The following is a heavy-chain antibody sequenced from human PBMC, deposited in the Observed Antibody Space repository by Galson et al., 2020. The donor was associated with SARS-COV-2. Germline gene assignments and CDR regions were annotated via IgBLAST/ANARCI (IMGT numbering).Heavy chain of an antibody. CDR2: ISYDGSNK. CDR3: ARDRSGYSGIFDY. Sequence: GGSLRLSCAASGFTFSSYAMHWVRQAPGKGLEWVAVISYDGSNKYYADSVKGRFTISRDNSKNTLYLQMNSLRAEDTAVYYCARDRSGYSGIFDYWGQGTLVTVSS. J-gene: IGHJ4*02. D-gene: IGHD3-10*01. CDR1: GFTFSSYA. V-gene: IGHV3-30*04.